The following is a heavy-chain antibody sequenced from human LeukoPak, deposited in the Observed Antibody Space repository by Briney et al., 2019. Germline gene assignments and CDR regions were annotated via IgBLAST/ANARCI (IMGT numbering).Heavy chain of an antibody. CDR1: GGSISGYY. CDR3: ARGRYTFDY. Sequence: SETLSLTCPVSGGSISGYYWTWIRQPPGKGLEYIGYIYYSGSTNHNPSLKSRVTISVDTSKNQFSLKLSSVTAADTAVYYCARGRYTFDYWGQGTLVTVSS. D-gene: IGHD1-1*01. V-gene: IGHV4-59*01. CDR2: IYYSGST. J-gene: IGHJ4*02.